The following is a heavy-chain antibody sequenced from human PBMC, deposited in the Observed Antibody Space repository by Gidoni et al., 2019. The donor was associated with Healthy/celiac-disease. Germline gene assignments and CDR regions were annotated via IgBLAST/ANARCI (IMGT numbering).Heavy chain of an antibody. CDR3: ATTMTTPSRDNWFDP. J-gene: IGHJ5*02. D-gene: IGHD3-22*01. CDR1: GYTFTGYY. Sequence: QVQLVQSGAEVKKPGASVKVSCKASGYTFTGYYMHWVRQAPGQGLEWMGWINPNSGGTNYAQKFQGRVTMTRDTSISTAYMELSRLRSDDTAVYYCATTMTTPSRDNWFDPWGQGTLVTVSS. CDR2: INPNSGGT. V-gene: IGHV1-2*02.